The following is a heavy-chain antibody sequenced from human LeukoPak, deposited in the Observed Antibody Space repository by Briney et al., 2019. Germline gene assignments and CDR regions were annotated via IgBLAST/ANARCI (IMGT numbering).Heavy chain of an antibody. CDR3: ARAAESNWGSGTESDAFDI. CDR2: IIPIFGTA. J-gene: IGHJ3*02. CDR1: GGTFSSYA. Sequence: SVKVSCKASGGTFSSYAISWVRQAPGQGLEWMGGIIPIFGTANYAQKFQGRVTITADESTSTAYMELSSLRSEDTAVYYCARAAESNWGSGTESDAFDIWGQGTMVTVSS. V-gene: IGHV1-69*01. D-gene: IGHD7-27*01.